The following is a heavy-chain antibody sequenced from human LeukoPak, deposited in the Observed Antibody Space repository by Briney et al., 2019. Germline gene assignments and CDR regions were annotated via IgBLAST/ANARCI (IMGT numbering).Heavy chain of an antibody. CDR2: INSDGSST. Sequence: GGSLRLSCAASGFTFSSYWMHWVRQAPGKGLVWVSRINSDGSSTTYADSVKGRFTISRDNAKNTLYLQMNSLRAEDTALYYCAGTTNWAAARGYYFDYWGQGSLVTVSS. V-gene: IGHV3-74*01. J-gene: IGHJ4*02. D-gene: IGHD6-13*01. CDR3: AGTTNWAAARGYYFDY. CDR1: GFTFSSYW.